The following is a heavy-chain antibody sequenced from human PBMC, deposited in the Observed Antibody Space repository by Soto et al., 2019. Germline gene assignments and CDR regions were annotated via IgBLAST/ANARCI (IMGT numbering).Heavy chain of an antibody. CDR3: AKDLDAYSRSWPNDY. D-gene: IGHD6-13*01. V-gene: IGHV3-30*18. CDR1: GFTFGSYG. Sequence: PGGSLRLSCAASGFTFGSYGMHWARQAPGKGLEWVTLISHDGGRQYYADSAKGRFTISRDNSKNTLYLQMNSLRAEDTAVYYCAKDLDAYSRSWPNDYWGPGTLVTVSS. CDR2: ISHDGGRQ. J-gene: IGHJ4*02.